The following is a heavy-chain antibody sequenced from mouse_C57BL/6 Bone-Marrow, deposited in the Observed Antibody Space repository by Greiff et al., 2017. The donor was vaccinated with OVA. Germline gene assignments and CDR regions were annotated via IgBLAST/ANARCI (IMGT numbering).Heavy chain of an antibody. J-gene: IGHJ2*01. CDR1: GYTFTSYW. V-gene: IGHV1-69*01. CDR3: ARGSTTGWDYFDY. Sequence: QVQLQQPGAELVMPGASVKLSCKASGYTFTSYWMHWVKQRPGQGLEWIGEIDPSDSYTNYNQKFKGKSTLTVDKSSSTAYMQLSSLTSEDSAVYYCARGSTTGWDYFDYWGQGTTLTVSS. CDR2: IDPSDSYT. D-gene: IGHD1-1*01.